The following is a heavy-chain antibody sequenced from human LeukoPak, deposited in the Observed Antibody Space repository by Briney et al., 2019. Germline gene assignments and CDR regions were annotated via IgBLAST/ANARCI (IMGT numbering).Heavy chain of an antibody. D-gene: IGHD1-26*01. Sequence: GGSLRLSCAASGFTFDDYGMSWVRQAPGKGLEWVSGINWNGGRTGYADSVKGRFTISRDNAKNSLYLQMNSLRAEDTAVYYCARDQRSGSYYEADYWGQGTLVTVSS. V-gene: IGHV3-20*04. CDR2: INWNGGRT. J-gene: IGHJ4*02. CDR1: GFTFDDYG. CDR3: ARDQRSGSYYEADY.